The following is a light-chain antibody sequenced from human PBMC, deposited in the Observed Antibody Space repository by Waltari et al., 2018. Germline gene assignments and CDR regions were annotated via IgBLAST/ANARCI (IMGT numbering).Light chain of an antibody. Sequence: QLVLTQSPSASASLGASVQLTCTLSSGHNRYALARHQQQPEKGPRYLMKLNSDGSHSKGDGIPDRFSGSSSGAERYLTISSLQSEDEADYYCQTWDSGTVVFGGGTKLTVL. V-gene: IGLV4-69*01. J-gene: IGLJ2*01. CDR3: QTWDSGTVV. CDR1: SGHNRYA. CDR2: LNSDGSH.